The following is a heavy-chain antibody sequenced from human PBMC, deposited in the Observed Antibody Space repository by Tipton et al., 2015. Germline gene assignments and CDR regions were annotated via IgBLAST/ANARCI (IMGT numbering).Heavy chain of an antibody. V-gene: IGHV4-39*01. D-gene: IGHD5-12*01. CDR1: GGSISSRTDY. CDR2: VYYAGTT. Sequence: TLSLTCTVSGGSISSRTDYWAWIRQPPGKGLEWIGSVYYAGTTYYNPSHKSRVTIAIDTSKKQFSLKLSSVTAADTAVYYCARLPAGYSGYRGYYYGLDVWGQGTTVTVSS. CDR3: ARLPAGYSGYRGYYYGLDV. J-gene: IGHJ6*02.